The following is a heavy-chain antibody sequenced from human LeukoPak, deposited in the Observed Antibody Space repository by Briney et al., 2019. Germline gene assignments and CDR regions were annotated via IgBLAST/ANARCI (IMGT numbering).Heavy chain of an antibody. D-gene: IGHD5-12*01. J-gene: IGHJ4*02. CDR3: ARLGTSTNIVATSPLDY. Sequence: HTGGSLRLSCAASGFTFSSYGMHWVRQAPGKGLEWVADIWYDGSNKYYADSVKGRFTISRDNSKNTLYLQMNSLRAEDTAVYYCARLGTSTNIVATSPLDYWGQGTLVTVSS. V-gene: IGHV3-33*01. CDR2: IWYDGSNK. CDR1: GFTFSSYG.